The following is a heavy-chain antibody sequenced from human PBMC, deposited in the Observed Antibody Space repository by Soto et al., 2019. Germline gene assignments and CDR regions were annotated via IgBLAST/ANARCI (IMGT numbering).Heavy chain of an antibody. CDR1: GASVSSNSAA. Sequence: QVQLQESGPGLVKPSQTLSLTCAISGASVSSNSAAWNWLRLSPSRGLEWLARTYYRSRWYNDYAVSVRSRITVNPDTSKNQFSLQLTSVTPQDTAVYYCAGTTSHQWYYMDVWGKGTTVTVSS. V-gene: IGHV6-1*01. D-gene: IGHD1-7*01. CDR2: TYYRSRWYN. J-gene: IGHJ6*03. CDR3: AGTTSHQWYYMDV.